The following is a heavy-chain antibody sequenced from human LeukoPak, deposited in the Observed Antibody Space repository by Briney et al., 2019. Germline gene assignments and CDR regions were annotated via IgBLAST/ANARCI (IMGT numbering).Heavy chain of an antibody. CDR3: ARVITMIGGDAFDI. D-gene: IGHD3-22*01. J-gene: IGHJ3*02. CDR2: MNPNSGNT. Sequence: ASVKVSCKASGYTFTSYDINWVRQATGQGLEWMGWMNPNSGNTGYAQKFQGRVTMTRNTSISTAYMELSSLRSEDTAVYYCARVITMIGGDAFDIWGQGTMVTVSS. V-gene: IGHV1-8*01. CDR1: GYTFTSYD.